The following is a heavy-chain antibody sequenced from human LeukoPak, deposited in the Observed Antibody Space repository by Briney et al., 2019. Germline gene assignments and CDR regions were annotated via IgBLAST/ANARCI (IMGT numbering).Heavy chain of an antibody. CDR3: ARDRLSDFWSGYNNWFDP. J-gene: IGHJ5*02. CDR1: GGSISSGSYY. D-gene: IGHD3-3*01. V-gene: IGHV4-61*02. Sequence: SETLSLTCTVSGGSISSGSYYWSWIRQPAGKGLEWIGRIYTSGSTNYNPSLKSRVTISVDTSKNQFSLKLSSVTAADTAVYYCARDRLSDFWSGYNNWFDPWGQGTLVTVSS. CDR2: IYTSGST.